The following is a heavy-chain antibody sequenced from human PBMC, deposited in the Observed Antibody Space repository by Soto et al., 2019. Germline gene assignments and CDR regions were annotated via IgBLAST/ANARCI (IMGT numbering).Heavy chain of an antibody. D-gene: IGHD3-16*01. CDR1: GGSTSSDKY. Sequence: PSETVSLTCTVSGGSTSSDKYWSWIRQPPGRGLEWIGHIYYSGNTDYNPSLKSRLAISIDTSKNQFSLKLSSVTAADTAVYFCAREGGESSDGLYYFDSWGQGSLVTVSS. CDR3: AREGGESSDGLYYFDS. CDR2: IYYSGNT. V-gene: IGHV4-30-4*01. J-gene: IGHJ4*02.